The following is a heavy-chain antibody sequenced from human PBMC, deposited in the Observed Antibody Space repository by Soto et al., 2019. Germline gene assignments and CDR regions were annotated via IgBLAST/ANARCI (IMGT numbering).Heavy chain of an antibody. CDR3: ARPPRGMDV. Sequence: GPLRLSCAASGLTLSNFWMTWVRQAPGKGLEWVASIKQDGSEQYYLDSVKGRFTISRDNAKNTLYLQMNSLRVEDTALYYCARPPRGMDVSGHSTT. V-gene: IGHV3-7*03. J-gene: IGHJ6*02. CDR2: IKQDGSEQ. CDR1: GLTLSNFW.